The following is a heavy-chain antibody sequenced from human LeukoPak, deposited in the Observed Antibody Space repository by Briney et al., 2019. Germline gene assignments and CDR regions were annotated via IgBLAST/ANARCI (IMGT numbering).Heavy chain of an antibody. V-gene: IGHV4-34*01. D-gene: IGHD5-18*01. CDR3: AAEYTYGTYYFDC. J-gene: IGHJ4*02. CDR2: INHSGST. CDR1: GGSFSGYY. Sequence: PSETLSLTCAVYGGSFSGYYWSWIRQPPGKGLEWIGEINHSGSTNYNPSLKSRVTISVDTSKNQFSLKLSSVTAADTAVYYCAAEYTYGTYYFDCWGQGTLVTVSS.